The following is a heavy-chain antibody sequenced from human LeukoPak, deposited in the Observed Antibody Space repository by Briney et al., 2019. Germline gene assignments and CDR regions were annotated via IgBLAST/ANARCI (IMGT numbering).Heavy chain of an antibody. Sequence: GGSLRLSCAASGFTFSSYAMHWVRQAPGKGLEWVAVISYDGSIKYYADSVKGRFTISRDNSKNTLYLQMNSLSAENTAVYYCARIVVVIRGGGDYFDYWGQGTLVTVSS. CDR3: ARIVVVIRGGGDYFDY. D-gene: IGHD3-22*01. V-gene: IGHV3-30-3*01. CDR1: GFTFSSYA. CDR2: ISYDGSIK. J-gene: IGHJ4*02.